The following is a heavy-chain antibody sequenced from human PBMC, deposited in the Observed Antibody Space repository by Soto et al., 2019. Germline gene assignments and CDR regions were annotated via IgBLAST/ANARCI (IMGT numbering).Heavy chain of an antibody. J-gene: IGHJ4*02. CDR3: ARDFSSSWTYYFDY. V-gene: IGHV3-23*01. CDR2: ISGSGGST. Sequence: GGSLRLSCAASGFTFSSYAMSWVRQAPGKGLEWVSAISGSGGSTYYADSVKGRFTISRDNSKNTLYLQMNSLRAEDTAVYYCARDFSSSWTYYFDYWGQGTLVTVSS. CDR1: GFTFSSYA. D-gene: IGHD6-13*01.